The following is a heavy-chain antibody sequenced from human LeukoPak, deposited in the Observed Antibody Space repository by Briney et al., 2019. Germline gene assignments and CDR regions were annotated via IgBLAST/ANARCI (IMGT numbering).Heavy chain of an antibody. Sequence: ASVKVSCKASGGSFSHYVISWVRQAPGKGLEWLGGFDPEDGETIYAPKIQGRVTMTEDTSTDTAYVELSSLRSEDTAVYYCATVISVSFDAFDIWGQGTMVTVSS. V-gene: IGHV1-24*01. CDR2: FDPEDGET. CDR3: ATVISVSFDAFDI. CDR1: GGSFSHYV. J-gene: IGHJ3*02.